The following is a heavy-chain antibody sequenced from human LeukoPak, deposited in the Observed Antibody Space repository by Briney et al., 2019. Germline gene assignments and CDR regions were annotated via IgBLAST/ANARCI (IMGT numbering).Heavy chain of an antibody. V-gene: IGHV3-23*01. Sequence: GGSLRLSCTASAISFSCYAMTWLRQAPGKGLEWVSGIHGSGGVTYYADSVKGRFTISRDNAKNTLYLQMNSLRTEDTAVYYCARVEGYYDFWSGYYYDYWGQGTLVTVSS. CDR2: IHGSGGVT. J-gene: IGHJ4*02. CDR1: AISFSCYA. D-gene: IGHD3-3*01. CDR3: ARVEGYYDFWSGYYYDY.